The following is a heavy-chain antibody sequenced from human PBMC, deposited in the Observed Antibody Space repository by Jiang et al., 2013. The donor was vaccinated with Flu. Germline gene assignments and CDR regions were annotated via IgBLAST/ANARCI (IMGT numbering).Heavy chain of an antibody. V-gene: IGHV3-53*01. Sequence: GSLRLSCAASGFTVSSIYMNWVRQAPGKGLEWVSVIYSGGSTYYADSVKGRFTISRDDSRNTLHLQMNSLRAEDTAVYYCASGSSWFFDDWGQGTLVTVSS. J-gene: IGHJ4*02. D-gene: IGHD2-15*01. CDR3: ASGSSWFFDD. CDR2: IYSGGST. CDR1: GFTVSSIY.